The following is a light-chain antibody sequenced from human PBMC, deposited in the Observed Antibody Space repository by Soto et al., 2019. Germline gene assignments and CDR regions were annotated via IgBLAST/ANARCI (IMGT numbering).Light chain of an antibody. Sequence: DIQMTQSPATLSASVGDRVTITCRASQSISSWLAWYQQKPGKVPKLLIDDASSLESGVPSRFSGSGSGTEFTLTISSLQPDDFATYYCQQYNTYPWTFGPRTKVEIK. CDR1: QSISSW. CDR2: DAS. CDR3: QQYNTYPWT. V-gene: IGKV1-5*01. J-gene: IGKJ1*01.